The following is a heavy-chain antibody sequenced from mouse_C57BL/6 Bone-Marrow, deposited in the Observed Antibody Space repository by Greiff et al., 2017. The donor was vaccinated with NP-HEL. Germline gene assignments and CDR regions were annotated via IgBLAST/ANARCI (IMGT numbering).Heavy chain of an antibody. V-gene: IGHV1-64*01. Sequence: QVQLQQPGAELVKPGASVKLSCKASGYTFTSYRMHWVKQRPGQGLEWIGMIHPNSGSTNYNEKFKSKATLTVDKSSSTAYMQLSSLTSEDSAVYYCARSGYYGRARSWFAYWGQGTLVTVSA. D-gene: IGHD1-1*01. CDR3: ARSGYYGRARSWFAY. CDR2: IHPNSGST. CDR1: GYTFTSYR. J-gene: IGHJ3*01.